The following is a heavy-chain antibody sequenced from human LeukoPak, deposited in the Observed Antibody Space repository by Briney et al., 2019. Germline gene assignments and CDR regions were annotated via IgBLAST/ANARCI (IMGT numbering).Heavy chain of an antibody. CDR2: IRYDGSNK. Sequence: GGSLRLSCAASGFTFSSYGMHWVRQAPGKGLEWVAFIRYDGSNKYYADSVKGRFTISRDNSKNTLYLQMNSLRAEDTAVYYCAKGDVRDSLTTRYCSSTSCSPPWDAFDIWGQGTMVTVSS. V-gene: IGHV3-30*02. CDR3: AKGDVRDSLTTRYCSSTSCSPPWDAFDI. CDR1: GFTFSSYG. J-gene: IGHJ3*02. D-gene: IGHD2-2*01.